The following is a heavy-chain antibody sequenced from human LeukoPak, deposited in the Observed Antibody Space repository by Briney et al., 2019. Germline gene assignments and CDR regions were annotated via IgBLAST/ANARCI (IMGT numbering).Heavy chain of an antibody. CDR2: INHSGST. Sequence: KASETLSLTCAVYGGSFSGYYWSWIRQPPGKGLEWIGEINHSGSTNYNPSLKSRVTISVDTSKNQFSLNLSSVTAADTAVYYCASGSPISSDSSGYYYDWFDPWGQGTLVTVSS. V-gene: IGHV4-34*01. J-gene: IGHJ5*02. CDR3: ASGSPISSDSSGYYYDWFDP. D-gene: IGHD3-22*01. CDR1: GGSFSGYY.